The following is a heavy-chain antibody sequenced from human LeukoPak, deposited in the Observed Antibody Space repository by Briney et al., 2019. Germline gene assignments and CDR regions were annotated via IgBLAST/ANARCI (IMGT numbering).Heavy chain of an antibody. CDR2: ISGSGGRT. D-gene: IGHD2-2*01. CDR3: AKDCSSTSCYDY. V-gene: IGHV3-23*01. J-gene: IGHJ4*02. CDR1: GVTFSSDA. Sequence: GGALRLSCAASGVTFSSDAMSWVCQGPGQGLEWGSAISGSGGRTYYADSVRGRFTISRDNSKNTLYLQMNSLRAEDTAVYYCAKDCSSTSCYDYWGQGTLVTVSS.